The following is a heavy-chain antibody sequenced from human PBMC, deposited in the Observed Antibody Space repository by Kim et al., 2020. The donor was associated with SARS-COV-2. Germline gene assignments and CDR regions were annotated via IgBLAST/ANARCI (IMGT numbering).Heavy chain of an antibody. CDR2: IYTSGST. V-gene: IGHV4-61*02. J-gene: IGHJ3*02. Sequence: SETLSLTCTVSGGSISSGSYYWSWIRQPAGKGLEWIGRIYTSGSTNYNPSLKSRVTISVDTSKNQFSLKLSSVTAADTAVYYCARSSVGATSRGSAFDIWGQGTMVTVSS. CDR1: GGSISSGSYY. CDR3: ARSSVGATSRGSAFDI. D-gene: IGHD1-26*01.